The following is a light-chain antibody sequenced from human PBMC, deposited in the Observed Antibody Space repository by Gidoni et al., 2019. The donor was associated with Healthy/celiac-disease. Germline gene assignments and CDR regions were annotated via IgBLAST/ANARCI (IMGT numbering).Light chain of an antibody. J-gene: IGKJ3*01. CDR1: QSISSY. CDR3: QQRYSTPFT. Sequence: DLQMTQSPSSLSASVGDRVTITCRASQSISSYLNWYQQKPGKAPKLLIYAASSLQSGVPSRFSGSGSGTEFTLTISSLQPEDFATYYCQQRYSTPFTFGPGTKVDIK. V-gene: IGKV1-39*01. CDR2: AAS.